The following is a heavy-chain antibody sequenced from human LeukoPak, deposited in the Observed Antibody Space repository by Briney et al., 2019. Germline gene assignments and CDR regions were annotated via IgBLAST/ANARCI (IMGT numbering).Heavy chain of an antibody. CDR2: IRSYDSTI. Sequence: PGGSLRLSCAASGFTFSSYEMNWVRQAPGKGLEWVSYIRSYDSTIYYADSVKGRFTISRDNAKNSLYLQMNSLRVEDTAVYYCAELGITMIGGVWGKGTTVTISS. D-gene: IGHD3-10*02. CDR3: AELGITMIGGV. V-gene: IGHV3-48*03. CDR1: GFTFSSYE. J-gene: IGHJ6*04.